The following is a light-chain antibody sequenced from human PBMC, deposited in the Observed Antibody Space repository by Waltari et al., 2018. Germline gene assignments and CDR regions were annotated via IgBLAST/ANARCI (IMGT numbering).Light chain of an antibody. CDR3: AVWDDSLNGPL. J-gene: IGLJ2*01. V-gene: IGLV1-44*01. Sequence: QSVLTPPPSASGTPGQRVSISCSGSDSNIGSNTVNWYQQLPGTSPKLLIYTNDQRPSGVPDRFSGSKSGTSASLAISGLQSEDEAEYHCAVWDDSLNGPLFAGGTKLTVL. CDR2: TND. CDR1: DSNIGSNT.